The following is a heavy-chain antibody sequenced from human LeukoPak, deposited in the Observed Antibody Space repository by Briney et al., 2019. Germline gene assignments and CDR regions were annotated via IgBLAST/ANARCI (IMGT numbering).Heavy chain of an antibody. V-gene: IGHV4-34*01. Sequence: KPSETLTLTCAAYGGSCSGYYWSWIRQPPGKELEWIGEINHSGSTNYNPSLKSRVTISVDTSKNQFSLKLSSVTAADTAVYYCARGRRSRLRYFDWLTSAFDIWGQGTMVTVSS. D-gene: IGHD3-9*01. CDR3: ARGRRSRLRYFDWLTSAFDI. J-gene: IGHJ3*02. CDR2: INHSGST. CDR1: GGSCSGYY.